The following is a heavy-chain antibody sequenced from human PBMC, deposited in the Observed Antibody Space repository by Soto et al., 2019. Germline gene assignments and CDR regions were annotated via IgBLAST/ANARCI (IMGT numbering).Heavy chain of an antibody. J-gene: IGHJ5*02. D-gene: IGHD6-6*01. CDR1: GYTFTGYY. Sequence: GASVKVSCKASGYTFTGYYMHWVRQAPGQGLEWMGWINPNSGGTNYAQKFQGRVTMTRDTSINTAYLTLTSLTSDDTALYYCAKDLTRQLAYWLDPWGQGTQVTVSS. CDR3: AKDLTRQLAYWLDP. V-gene: IGHV1-2*02. CDR2: INPNSGGT.